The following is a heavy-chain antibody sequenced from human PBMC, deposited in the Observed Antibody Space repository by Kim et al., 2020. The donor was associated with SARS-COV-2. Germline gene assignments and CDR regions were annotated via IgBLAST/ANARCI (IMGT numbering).Heavy chain of an antibody. V-gene: IGHV3-30*18. D-gene: IGHD3-10*01. CDR3: AKGITMVRGPAGAYGMDV. Sequence: GGSLRLSCAASGFTFSSYGVHWVRQAPGKGLEWVALISYDGSSKYYADSVKGRFTISRDNSKNTLYLQMNSLRAEDTAVYYCAKGITMVRGPAGAYGMDVWGQGTTVTVSS. J-gene: IGHJ6*02. CDR1: GFTFSSYG. CDR2: ISYDGSSK.